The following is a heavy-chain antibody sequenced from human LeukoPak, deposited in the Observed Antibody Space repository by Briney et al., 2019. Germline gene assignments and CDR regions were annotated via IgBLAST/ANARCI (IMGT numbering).Heavy chain of an antibody. J-gene: IGHJ4*02. D-gene: IGHD5-24*01. V-gene: IGHV3-30*02. CDR3: AKVGVGRDGFPFDY. CDR1: GFTFSSYG. Sequence: PGGSLRLSCAASGFTFSSYGMHWVRQAPGKGLEWVAFIRYDGNNKYYADSVKGRFTISRDNSKNTLYLQMNSLRAEDTAVYYCAKVGVGRDGFPFDYWGQGTLVTVSS. CDR2: IRYDGNNK.